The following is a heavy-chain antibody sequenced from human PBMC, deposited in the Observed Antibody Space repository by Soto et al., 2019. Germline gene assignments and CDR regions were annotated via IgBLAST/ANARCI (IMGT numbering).Heavy chain of an antibody. J-gene: IGHJ4*02. CDR2: IYYSGST. V-gene: IGHV4-59*01. D-gene: IGHD3-16*02. CDR3: ARGESMSYVWGSYRYDD. CDR1: GGSISSYY. Sequence: SETLSLTCTVSGGSISSYYWSWIWQPPGKGLEWIGYIYYSGSTNYNPSLKSRVTISVDTSKNQFSLKLSSVTAADTAVYYCARGESMSYVWGSYRYDDWGQGTLVTVSS.